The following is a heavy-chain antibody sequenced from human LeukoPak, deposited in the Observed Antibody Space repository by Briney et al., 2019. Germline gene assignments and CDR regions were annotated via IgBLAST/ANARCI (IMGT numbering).Heavy chain of an antibody. CDR1: GGSFSSSA. D-gene: IGHD4-23*01. Sequence: GSSVKVSCKASGGSFSSSAISWVRQAPGQGLEWMGRIIPIFGTANYAQKFQGRVTITTDESTSTAYMELSSLRSEDTAVYYCARTYGDNSFNYWGQGTLVTVSS. CDR2: IIPIFGTA. CDR3: ARTYGDNSFNY. J-gene: IGHJ4*02. V-gene: IGHV1-69*05.